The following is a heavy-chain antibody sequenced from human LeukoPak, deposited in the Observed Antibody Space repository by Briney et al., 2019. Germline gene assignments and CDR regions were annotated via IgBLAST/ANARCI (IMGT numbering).Heavy chain of an antibody. CDR3: ARKVRGGDYYYMDV. Sequence: SQTLSLTCLVSGGSISSGSYYWTWIRQPAGKGLEWIGHIYTSGSTNYNPSLKSRVTISVDTSKNQFSLRLSSVTAADTAVYYCARKVRGGDYYYMDVWGKGTTVTVSS. CDR1: GGSISSGSYY. J-gene: IGHJ6*03. CDR2: IYTSGST. D-gene: IGHD3-10*01. V-gene: IGHV4-61*09.